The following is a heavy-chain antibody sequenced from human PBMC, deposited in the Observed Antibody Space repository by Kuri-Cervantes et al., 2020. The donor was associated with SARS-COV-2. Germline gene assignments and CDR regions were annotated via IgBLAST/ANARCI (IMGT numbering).Heavy chain of an antibody. CDR3: AKEYSGSWGYGY. CDR2: ISYDGSNK. J-gene: IGHJ4*02. V-gene: IGHV3-30*18. CDR1: GFTFSSYG. D-gene: IGHD1-26*01. Sequence: GGSLRLSCAASGFTFSSYGMHWVRQAPGKGLEWVAVISYDGSNKYYADSVKGRFTISRDNSKNTLYLQMNSLRAEDTAAYYCAKEYSGSWGYGYWGQGTLVTVSS.